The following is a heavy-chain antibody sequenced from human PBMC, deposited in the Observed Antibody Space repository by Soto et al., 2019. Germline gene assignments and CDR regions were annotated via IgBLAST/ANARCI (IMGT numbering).Heavy chain of an antibody. Sequence: SETLSLTCTVSGGSISSYYWSWIRHPPGKGLEWIGYIYYSGSTNYNPSLKSRVTISVDTSNNQFSLKLSSVTAADTAVYYCARYSSGWHDAFDIWGQGTMVTVSS. V-gene: IGHV4-59*01. D-gene: IGHD6-19*01. CDR1: GGSISSYY. CDR2: IYYSGST. CDR3: ARYSSGWHDAFDI. J-gene: IGHJ3*02.